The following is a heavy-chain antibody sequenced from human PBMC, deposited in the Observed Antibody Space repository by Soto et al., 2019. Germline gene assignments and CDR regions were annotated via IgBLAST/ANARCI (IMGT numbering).Heavy chain of an antibody. CDR1: GYTFTSYA. CDR3: ARVWSPNWFDP. J-gene: IGHJ5*02. Sequence: ASVKVSCNASGYTFTSYAMHLVRQAPGQRLEWMGWINAGNGNTKYSQKFQGRVTITRDTSASTAYMELSSLRSEDTAVYYCARVWSPNWFDPWGQGTLVTVSS. CDR2: INAGNGNT. D-gene: IGHD2-8*02. V-gene: IGHV1-3*01.